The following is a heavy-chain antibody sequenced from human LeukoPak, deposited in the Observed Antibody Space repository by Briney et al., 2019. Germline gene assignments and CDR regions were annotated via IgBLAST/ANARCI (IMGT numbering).Heavy chain of an antibody. D-gene: IGHD4-11*01. CDR1: GYSISSGYY. V-gene: IGHV4-38-2*02. J-gene: IGHJ4*02. CDR2: IYHSGST. CDR3: ARARNSNLDY. Sequence: PSETLSLTCTVSGYSISSGYYWGWIRQPPGKGLEWIGSIYHSGSTYYNPSLKSRVTISVDTSKNQFSLKLSSVTAADTAVHYCARARNSNLDYWGQGTLVTVSS.